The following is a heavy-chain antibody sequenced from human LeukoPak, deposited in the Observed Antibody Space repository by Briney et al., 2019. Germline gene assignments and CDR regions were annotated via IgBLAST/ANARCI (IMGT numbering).Heavy chain of an antibody. CDR3: AREPIVVVPAARDHYYYGMDV. D-gene: IGHD2-2*01. CDR2: INPNSGGT. J-gene: IGHJ6*02. CDR1: GYTFTGYY. Sequence: APVKVSCKASGYTFTGYYMHWVRQAPGQGLEWMGWINPNSGGTNYAQKFQGRVTMTRDTSISTAYMELSRLRSDDTAVYYCAREPIVVVPAARDHYYYGMDVWGQGTTVTVSS. V-gene: IGHV1-2*02.